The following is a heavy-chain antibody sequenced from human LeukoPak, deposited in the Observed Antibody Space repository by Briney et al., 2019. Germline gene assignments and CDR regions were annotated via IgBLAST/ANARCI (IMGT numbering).Heavy chain of an antibody. CDR3: ARVPYVFDL. CDR2: INRDGSST. J-gene: IGHJ3*01. V-gene: IGHV3-74*01. CDR1: GFTFSSYS. Sequence: GGSLRLSCAASGFTFSSYSMNWVRQAPGKGLVWVSRINRDGSSTDYLDSVKGRFTTSRDNARNTLYLQMNSLRAEDTAVYYCARVPYVFDLWGQGTMVTVSS.